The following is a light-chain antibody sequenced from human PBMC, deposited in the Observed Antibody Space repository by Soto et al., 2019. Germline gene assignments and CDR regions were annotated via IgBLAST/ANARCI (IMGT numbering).Light chain of an antibody. J-gene: IGLJ1*01. CDR2: DVS. Sequence: QSVLTQPASMSGSPGQSITISCTGTSSDVGGYNYVSWYQQHPGKAPKLMIYDVSNRPSGVSNRFSGSKSGNTASLTISGLQAEDEADYYCSSYTSSITLYVFGTGTKVTVL. CDR3: SSYTSSITLYV. CDR1: SSDVGGYNY. V-gene: IGLV2-14*01.